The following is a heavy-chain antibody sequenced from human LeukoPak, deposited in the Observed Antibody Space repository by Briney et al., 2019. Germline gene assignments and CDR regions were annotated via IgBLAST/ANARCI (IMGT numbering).Heavy chain of an antibody. CDR1: GGSISSYY. V-gene: IGHV4-59*12. D-gene: IGHD6-13*01. CDR2: IYYSGGT. Sequence: SETLSLTCTVPGGSISSYYWSWIRQPPGKGLEWVGYIYYSGGTNYNPYLKSRVTISVDTSKNQFSLKLNSMTAAATAVLYCARCQNSSSWYSGAGWFDPWGQGTLVTVSS. CDR3: ARCQNSSSWYSGAGWFDP. J-gene: IGHJ5*02.